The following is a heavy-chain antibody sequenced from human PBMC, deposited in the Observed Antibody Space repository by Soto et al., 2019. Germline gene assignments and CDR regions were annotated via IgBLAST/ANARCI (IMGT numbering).Heavy chain of an antibody. CDR1: GYTFTSYG. D-gene: IGHD2-15*01. Sequence: QVQLVQSGAEVKKPGASVKVSCKASGYTFTSYGISWVRQAPGQGLEWMGWISAYNGNTNYAQKLHGRVTMTTDTSTRTAYMERRSLRSDDPAVYYCARDSYCSGGSCYRGYFDYWCQGTLVTGSS. CDR3: ARDSYCSGGSCYRGYFDY. CDR2: ISAYNGNT. V-gene: IGHV1-18*01. J-gene: IGHJ4*02.